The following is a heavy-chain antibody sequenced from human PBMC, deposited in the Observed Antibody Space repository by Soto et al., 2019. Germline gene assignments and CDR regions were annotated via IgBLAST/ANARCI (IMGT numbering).Heavy chain of an antibody. V-gene: IGHV1-2*02. Sequence: GASVKVSCKASGYTFIDYYMHWERQAPGQGFEWMGRISPRSGGTNYAQKFQGRVTMTWDTSLKTAYMELISLISEDTAVYYCARPPGYISDWYYFDLWGQGTLVTVSS. CDR1: GYTFIDYY. D-gene: IGHD3-9*01. CDR2: ISPRSGGT. CDR3: ARPPGYISDWYYFDL. J-gene: IGHJ4*02.